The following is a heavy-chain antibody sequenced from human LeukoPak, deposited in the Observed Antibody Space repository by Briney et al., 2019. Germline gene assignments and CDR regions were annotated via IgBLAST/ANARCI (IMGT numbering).Heavy chain of an antibody. CDR3: AKDLAYWGSNYYYYGMDV. V-gene: IGHV3-30*02. D-gene: IGHD7-27*01. J-gene: IGHJ6*02. Sequence: PGGSLRLSCAASGYTFSSHGMHWVRQAPAKRLEWVAFIRYDGSGESYVDSVKGRFTISRDNSKNTLYLQMNSLRAEDTAVYYCAKDLAYWGSNYYYYGMDVWGQGTTVTVSS. CDR1: GYTFSSHG. CDR2: IRYDGSGE.